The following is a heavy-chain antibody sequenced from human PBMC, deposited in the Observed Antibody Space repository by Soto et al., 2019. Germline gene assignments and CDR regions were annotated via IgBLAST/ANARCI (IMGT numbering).Heavy chain of an antibody. CDR2: IWYDGSNK. CDR3: ARDKGRRRDYGDYYPYYYYYMDV. D-gene: IGHD4-17*01. CDR1: GFTFSSYG. V-gene: IGHV3-33*01. J-gene: IGHJ6*03. Sequence: GGSLRLSCAASGFTFSSYGMHWVRQAPGKGLEWVAVIWYDGSNKYYADSVKGRFTISRDNSKNTLYLQMNSLRAEDTAVYYCARDKGRRRDYGDYYPYYYYYMDVWGKGTTVTVSS.